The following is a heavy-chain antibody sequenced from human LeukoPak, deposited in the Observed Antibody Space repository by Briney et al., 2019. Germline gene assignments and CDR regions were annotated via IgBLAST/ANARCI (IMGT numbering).Heavy chain of an antibody. CDR1: GFTFSSYG. CDR2: IWYDGSNK. Sequence: PGRSLRLSCAASGFTFSSYGMHWVRQAPGKGLEWVAVIWYDGSNKYYADSVKGRFTISRDNSKNTLYLQMNSLRAEDTAVYYCAKVGVYDSSGYSNFDYWGQGTLVTVSS. CDR3: AKVGVYDSSGYSNFDY. J-gene: IGHJ4*02. V-gene: IGHV3-33*06. D-gene: IGHD3-22*01.